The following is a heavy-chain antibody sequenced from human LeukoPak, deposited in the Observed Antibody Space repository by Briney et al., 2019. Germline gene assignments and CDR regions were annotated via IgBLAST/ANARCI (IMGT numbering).Heavy chain of an antibody. CDR2: IYYSGST. D-gene: IGHD3-16*01. Sequence: PSETLSLTCTVSGGSISSSSYSWGWIRQPPGKGLEWIGSIYYSGSTNYNPSLKSRVTISVDKSKNQFSLKLSSVTAADTAVYYCARETSQKGAHYMDVWGKGTTITISS. CDR3: ARETSQKGAHYMDV. V-gene: IGHV4-39*07. J-gene: IGHJ6*03. CDR1: GGSISSSSYS.